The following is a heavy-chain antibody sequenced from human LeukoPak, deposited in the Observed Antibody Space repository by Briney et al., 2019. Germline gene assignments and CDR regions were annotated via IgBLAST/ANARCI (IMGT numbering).Heavy chain of an antibody. J-gene: IGHJ4*02. Sequence: PGGSLRLSCAASGFTFTDYAMTWVRQAPGKGLEWVSTISGSGGGTYYADSVKGRFTISRDNSKNTLYLQMNSLRAEDTAVYYCAKDLFVGVTTHYFDYWGQGTLVTVSS. CDR2: ISGSGGGT. CDR3: AKDLFVGVTTHYFDY. CDR1: GFTFTDYA. V-gene: IGHV3-23*01. D-gene: IGHD1-26*01.